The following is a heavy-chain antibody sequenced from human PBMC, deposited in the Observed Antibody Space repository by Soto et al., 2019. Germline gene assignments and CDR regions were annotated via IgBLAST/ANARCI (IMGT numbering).Heavy chain of an antibody. CDR1: GFTFSGYW. CDR2: INSDESSR. V-gene: IGHV3-74*01. D-gene: IGHD5-12*01. CDR3: ARDDVAPFDY. J-gene: IGHJ4*02. Sequence: GGSLRLSCAASGFTFSGYWMHWVRQAPGKGLVWVSRINSDESSRTYADSVKGRFTISRDNAKNTLYLQVNSLRAEDTAVYYCARDDVAPFDYWGQGTLVTVSS.